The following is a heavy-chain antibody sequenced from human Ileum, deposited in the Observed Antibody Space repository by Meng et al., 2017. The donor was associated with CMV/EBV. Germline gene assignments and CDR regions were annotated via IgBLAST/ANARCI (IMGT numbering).Heavy chain of an antibody. J-gene: IGHJ6*02. CDR1: GFPFSDFL. Sequence: GESLKISCAASGFPFSDFLMIWVRQAPGKGLEWVSGINGRGDRVWYADSVKGRFVISRDTSSNMVHLQMNSLRVEDTAEYYCAKASDQLISRGMGAWGQGTTVTVSS. CDR3: AKASDQLISRGMGA. V-gene: IGHV3-23*01. CDR2: INGRGDRV. D-gene: IGHD2-8*01.